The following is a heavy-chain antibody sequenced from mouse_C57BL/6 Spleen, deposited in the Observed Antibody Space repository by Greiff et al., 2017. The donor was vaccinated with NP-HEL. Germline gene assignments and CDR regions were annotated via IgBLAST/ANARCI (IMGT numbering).Heavy chain of an antibody. CDR3: ARSPDYGSEGFAY. CDR2: IDPNSGGT. V-gene: IGHV1-72*01. J-gene: IGHJ3*01. D-gene: IGHD1-1*01. Sequence: QVQLKQPGAELVKPGASVKLSCKASGYTFTSYWMHWVKQWPGRGLEWIGRIDPNSGGTKYNEKFKSKATLTVDKPSSTAYMQLSSLTSEDSAVYYCARSPDYGSEGFAYWGQGTLVTVSA. CDR1: GYTFTSYW.